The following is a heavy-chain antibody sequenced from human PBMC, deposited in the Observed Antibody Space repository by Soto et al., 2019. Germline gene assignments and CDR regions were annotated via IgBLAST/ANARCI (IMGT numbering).Heavy chain of an antibody. CDR1: GFTFSNAW. D-gene: IGHD7-27*01. V-gene: IGHV3-15*01. CDR3: TTAPSQPGDFDL. Sequence: GGSLRLSCAASGFTFSNAWMSWVRQAPGKGLEWVGRIKSKTDGGTTDYAAPVKGRFTISRDDSKNTLYLQMNSLKTEGTAVYYCTTAPSQPGDFDLWGRGTLFTVSS. J-gene: IGHJ2*01. CDR2: IKSKTDGGTT.